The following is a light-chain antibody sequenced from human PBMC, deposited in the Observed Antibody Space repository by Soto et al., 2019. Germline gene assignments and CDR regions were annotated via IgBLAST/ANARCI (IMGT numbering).Light chain of an antibody. V-gene: IGKV1-12*02. CDR3: QQANSFPYT. CDR2: AAS. J-gene: IGKJ2*01. CDR1: QGISSW. Sequence: DIQMTQSPSSVSASVGDSVTITCRASQGISSWLAWYPQKPGKAPKLLIYAASSLQSGVPSRFSGSGSGTDFTLTISSLQPEDFATYYCQQANSFPYTFGQGTKLEIK.